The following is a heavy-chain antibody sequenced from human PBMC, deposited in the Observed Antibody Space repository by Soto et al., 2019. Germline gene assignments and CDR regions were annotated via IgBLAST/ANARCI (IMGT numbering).Heavy chain of an antibody. CDR2: IIPILGKA. CDR3: AAGYSGYDSPPYYYYYMDV. D-gene: IGHD5-12*01. V-gene: IGHV1-69*02. CDR1: GGTFSSYT. J-gene: IGHJ6*03. Sequence: QVQLVQSGAEVKKPGSSVKVSCKASGGTFSSYTISWVRQAPGQGLEWMGRIIPILGKANYAQKFQGRVTITADKSTSTAYMELSSLRSEDTAVYYCAAGYSGYDSPPYYYYYMDVWGKGTTVTVSS.